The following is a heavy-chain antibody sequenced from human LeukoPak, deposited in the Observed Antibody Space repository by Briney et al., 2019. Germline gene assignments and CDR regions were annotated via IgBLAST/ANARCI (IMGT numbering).Heavy chain of an antibody. CDR1: GFIFSTYS. D-gene: IGHD7-27*01. CDR3: GRGHWGLDY. Sequence: GGSLRLSCAASGFIFSTYSMNWVRQAPGKGLEWVSSISSSSTYIYYADSLKGRFTISRDNAKKSLYLKMNSLRVEDTAVYYCGRGHWGLDYWGQEALVTVSS. V-gene: IGHV3-21*01. CDR2: ISSSSTYI. J-gene: IGHJ4*02.